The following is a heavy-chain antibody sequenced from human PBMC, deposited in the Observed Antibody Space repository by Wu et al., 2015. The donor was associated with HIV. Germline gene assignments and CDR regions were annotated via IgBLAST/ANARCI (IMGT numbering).Heavy chain of an antibody. J-gene: IGHJ3*02. CDR2: IIPIFGTA. CDR1: GGTFSSYA. D-gene: IGHD5-24*01. Sequence: QVQLVQSGAEVKKPGSSVKVSCKASGGTFSSYAISWVRQAPGQGLEWMGGIIPIFGTANYAQKFQGRVTITTDESTSTAYMELSSLRSEDTAVYYCASCRDGYKIEPRCAFDIVGPRDNGHRLF. CDR3: ASCRDGYKIEPRCAFDI. V-gene: IGHV1-69*05.